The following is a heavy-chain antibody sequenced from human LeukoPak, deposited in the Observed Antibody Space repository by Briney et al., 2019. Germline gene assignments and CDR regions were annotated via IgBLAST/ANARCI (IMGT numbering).Heavy chain of an antibody. CDR3: AKDRSSGWYFSHLLFDY. V-gene: IGHV3-74*01. J-gene: IGHJ4*02. Sequence: QSGGSLRLSCAASGNYWMHWVRQAPGKGLVWVSHINSDGSWTSYADSVKGRFTISKDNAKNTVYLQMNSLRAEDTAVYYCAKDRSSGWYFSHLLFDYWGQGTLVTVSS. D-gene: IGHD6-19*01. CDR1: GNYW. CDR2: INSDGSWT.